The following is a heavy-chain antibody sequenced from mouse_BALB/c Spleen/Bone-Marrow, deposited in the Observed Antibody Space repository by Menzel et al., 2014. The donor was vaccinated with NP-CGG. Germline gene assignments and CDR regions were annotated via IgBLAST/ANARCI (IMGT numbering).Heavy chain of an antibody. CDR3: ARSDGNYDYAMGY. CDR1: GFTFSSFG. Sequence: DVKLVESGGGLVQPGGSRKLSCAASGFTFSSFGMHWVRQAPEKGLEWVAYISSGSSTIYYAGTVKGRFTISRDNPKNTLFLQMTSLRSEDTAMYYCARSDGNYDYAMGYWGQGTSVTVSS. J-gene: IGHJ4*01. V-gene: IGHV5-17*02. CDR2: ISSGSSTI. D-gene: IGHD2-1*01.